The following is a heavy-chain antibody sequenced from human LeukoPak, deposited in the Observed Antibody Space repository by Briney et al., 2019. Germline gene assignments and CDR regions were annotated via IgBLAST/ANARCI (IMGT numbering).Heavy chain of an antibody. CDR3: AKFRGYSYGPIGY. CDR2: ISGSGGST. V-gene: IGHV3-23*01. J-gene: IGHJ4*02. Sequence: GGTLRLSCAPSGFTFSIYGMSWVRQAPGKGLEWVSAISGSGGSTFYADSVKGRFTISRDNSKNTLYLQMNSLRAEDTAVYYCAKFRGYSYGPIGYWGQGTLVTVSS. CDR1: GFTFSIYG. D-gene: IGHD5-18*01.